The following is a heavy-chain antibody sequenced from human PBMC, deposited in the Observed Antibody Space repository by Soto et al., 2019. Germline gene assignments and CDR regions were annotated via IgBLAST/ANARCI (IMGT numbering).Heavy chain of an antibody. V-gene: IGHV1-69*02. CDR2: IIPILGIA. J-gene: IGHJ5*02. CDR1: GGTFSSYT. D-gene: IGHD3-10*01. Sequence: QVQLVQSGAEVKKPGSSVKVSCKASGGTFSSYTISWVRQAPGQGLEWMGRIIPILGIANYAQKFQGRVTITADKSTSTAYMELSSLRSEDTAVYYCARVVGFGELFHWFDPWGQGTLVTVSS. CDR3: ARVVGFGELFHWFDP.